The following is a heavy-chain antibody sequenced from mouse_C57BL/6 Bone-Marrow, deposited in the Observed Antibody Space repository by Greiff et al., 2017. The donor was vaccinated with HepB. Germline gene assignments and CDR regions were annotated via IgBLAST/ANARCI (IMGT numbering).Heavy chain of an antibody. Sequence: VQLAESGAELVRPGASVTLSCKASGYTFTDYEMHWVKQTPVHGLEWIGAIDPETGGTAYNQKFKGKAILTADKSSSTAYMELRSLTSEDSAVYYGTRGYEYFDYWGQGTTLTVSS. V-gene: IGHV1-15*01. CDR2: IDPETGGT. CDR3: TRGYEYFDY. D-gene: IGHD2-3*01. CDR1: GYTFTDYE. J-gene: IGHJ2*01.